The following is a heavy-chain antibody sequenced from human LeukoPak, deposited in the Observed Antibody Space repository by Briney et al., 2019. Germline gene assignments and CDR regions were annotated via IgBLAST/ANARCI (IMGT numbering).Heavy chain of an antibody. V-gene: IGHV4-4*02. CDR2: IYHSGST. J-gene: IGHJ1*01. D-gene: IGHD4-17*01. CDR3: ARVGDYGDLLCAEYFQH. Sequence: SETLSLTCAVSGGSISSSNWWSWVRQPPGKGLEWIGEIYHSGSTNYNPSLKSRVTISVDKSKNQFSLKLSSVTAADTAVYYCARVGDYGDLLCAEYFQHWGQGTLVTVSS. CDR1: GGSISSSNW.